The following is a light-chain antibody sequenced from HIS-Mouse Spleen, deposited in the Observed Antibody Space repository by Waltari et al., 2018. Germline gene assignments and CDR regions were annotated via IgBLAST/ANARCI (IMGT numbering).Light chain of an antibody. CDR1: SSDGGGYNY. Sequence: QSALTQPPSASGSPGQSVTISFTGTSSDGGGYNYVSWYQQHPGKAPKLMIYEVSKRPSGVPDRFSGSKSGNTASLTVSGLQAEDEADYYCSSYAGSNNSLYVVGTGTKVTVL. CDR3: SSYAGSNNSLYV. V-gene: IGLV2-8*01. J-gene: IGLJ1*01. CDR2: EVS.